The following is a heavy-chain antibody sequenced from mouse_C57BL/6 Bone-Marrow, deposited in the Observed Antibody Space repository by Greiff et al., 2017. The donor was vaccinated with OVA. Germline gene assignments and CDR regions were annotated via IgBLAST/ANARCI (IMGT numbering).Heavy chain of an antibody. V-gene: IGHV1-15*01. CDR2: IDPETGGT. CDR1: GYTFTDYE. CDR3: TKAQYYAMDY. J-gene: IGHJ4*01. Sequence: LQQSGAELVRPGASVTLSCKASGYTFTDYEMHWVKQTPVHGLEWIGAIDPETGGTAYNQKFKGKAILTADKSSSTAYMELRSLTSEDSAVYYCTKAQYYAMDYWGQGTSVTVSS. D-gene: IGHD3-2*02.